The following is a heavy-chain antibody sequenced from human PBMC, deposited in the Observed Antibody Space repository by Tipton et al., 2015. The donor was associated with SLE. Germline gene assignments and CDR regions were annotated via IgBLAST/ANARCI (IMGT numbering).Heavy chain of an antibody. Sequence: TLSLTCTVSGGAVSSSNYYWGWIRQPPLKGLEWIGSIYYSGSTLYHPSLKSRVTISVDTSKNLFSLNLGSVTAADTAVYYCASGYSGYKSLDYWGQGALVTVSS. D-gene: IGHD5-12*01. V-gene: IGHV4-39*07. CDR1: GGAVSSSNYY. CDR3: ASGYSGYKSLDY. CDR2: IYYSGST. J-gene: IGHJ4*02.